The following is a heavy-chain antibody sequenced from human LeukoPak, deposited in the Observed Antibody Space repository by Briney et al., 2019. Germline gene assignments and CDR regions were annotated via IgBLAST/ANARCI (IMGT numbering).Heavy chain of an antibody. D-gene: IGHD1-7*01. J-gene: IGHJ4*02. Sequence: ASVKVSCKASGYTFTSYYMHWVRQAPGQGLEWMGIINPSGGSTSYAQKFQGRVTMTRDTSTSTLYMELSSLRSEDTAVYYCARAITGTTALGYWGQGTLVTVSS. V-gene: IGHV1-46*03. CDR1: GYTFTSYY. CDR3: ARAITGTTALGY. CDR2: INPSGGST.